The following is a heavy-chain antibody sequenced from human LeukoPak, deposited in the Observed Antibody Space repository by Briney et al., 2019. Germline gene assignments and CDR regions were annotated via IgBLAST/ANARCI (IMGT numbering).Heavy chain of an antibody. CDR1: GFSVSNNY. Sequence: GGSLRLSCAASGFSVSNNYVSWVRQAPGKGLEWVSVLYSGGTTYYADSVKGRFTISRDNSKNTLYLQMNSLRAEDTAVYYCAGRYDSSGYPLHWGQGTLVTVSS. V-gene: IGHV3-53*01. CDR3: AGRYDSSGYPLH. J-gene: IGHJ4*02. CDR2: LYSGGTT. D-gene: IGHD3-22*01.